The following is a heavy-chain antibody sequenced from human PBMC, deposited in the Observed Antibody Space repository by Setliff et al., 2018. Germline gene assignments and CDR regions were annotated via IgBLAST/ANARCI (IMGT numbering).Heavy chain of an antibody. Sequence: SETLSLTCAVSGGSISSSNWWSWVRQAPGKGMEWNGEIYHSGSINSNPSLKSRVTMSVDKSKNQFSLTLTSVTAADTAVYYCARLIAAAGSRAFDIWGQGTMVTVSS. CDR2: IYHSGSI. CDR1: GGSISSSNW. CDR3: ARLIAAAGSRAFDI. V-gene: IGHV4-4*02. D-gene: IGHD6-13*01. J-gene: IGHJ3*02.